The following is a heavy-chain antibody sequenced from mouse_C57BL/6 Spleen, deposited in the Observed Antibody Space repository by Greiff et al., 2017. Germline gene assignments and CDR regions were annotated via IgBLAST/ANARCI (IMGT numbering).Heavy chain of an antibody. CDR3: ARGGLYGNYLHFDY. CDR1: GYTFTSYW. V-gene: IGHV1-69*01. J-gene: IGHJ2*01. CDR2: IDPSDSYT. D-gene: IGHD2-1*01. Sequence: VQLQQPGAELVMPGASVKLSCKASGYTFTSYWMHWVKQRPGQGLEWIGEIDPSDSYTNYNQKFKGKSTLTVDKSSSTAYMQLSSLTSEDSAVYYCARGGLYGNYLHFDYWGQGTTLTVSS.